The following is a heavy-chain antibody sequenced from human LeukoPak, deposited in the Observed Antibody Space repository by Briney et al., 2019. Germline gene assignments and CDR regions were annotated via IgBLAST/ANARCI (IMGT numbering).Heavy chain of an antibody. CDR3: ARSGLNVSHYGSGRLNQPYYYYHYGMDF. D-gene: IGHD3-10*01. Sequence: PGRSLRLSCAASGFTFSSYAMHWVRQAPGKGLEWVAVISYDGSNKYYADSVKGRFTISRDNSKNTLYLQMNSLRAEDTAVYYCARSGLNVSHYGSGRLNQPYYYYHYGMDFWGQGPTVTVSS. CDR1: GFTFSSYA. J-gene: IGHJ6*02. CDR2: ISYDGSNK. V-gene: IGHV3-30*04.